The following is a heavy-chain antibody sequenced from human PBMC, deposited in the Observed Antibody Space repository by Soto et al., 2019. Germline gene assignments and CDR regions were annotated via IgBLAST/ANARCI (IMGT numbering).Heavy chain of an antibody. CDR2: IAESGGGA. Sequence: PGGSLRLSCAASGFTFSSQPMSWVRQAPGKGLEWVAAIAESGGGAAYVGSVEGRFTISRDNAKNSLYLHMNSLRAEDTAVYYCARGYCSRSSCYTGDAFDIWGQGTVVTVSS. CDR1: GFTFSSQP. CDR3: ARGYCSRSSCYTGDAFDI. D-gene: IGHD2-2*02. V-gene: IGHV3-23*01. J-gene: IGHJ3*02.